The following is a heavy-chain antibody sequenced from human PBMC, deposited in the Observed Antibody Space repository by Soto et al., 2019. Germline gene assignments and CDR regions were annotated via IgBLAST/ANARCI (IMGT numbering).Heavy chain of an antibody. D-gene: IGHD2-8*01. J-gene: IGHJ4*02. CDR2: ISSSGSTL. CDR1: GFTFRSFE. V-gene: IGHV3-48*03. Sequence: EVQLVESGGGLVQPGGSLRLSCAASGFTFRSFEMDWVSQAPGKGLEWVSYISSSGSTLSYSVSVKGRCTSFRDNAQNSLPLKMNNVRAKDTAVYSVAVLAGDTLDYWGQGTLVTVSS. CDR3: AVLAGDTLDY.